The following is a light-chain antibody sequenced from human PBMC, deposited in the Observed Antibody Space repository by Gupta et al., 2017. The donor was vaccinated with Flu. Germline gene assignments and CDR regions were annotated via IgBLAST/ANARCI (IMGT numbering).Light chain of an antibody. Sequence: EIQMTQSPSSVSASIGDSVTITCRASQGISNYLAWYQQKPGKAPKLLIYAASTLQGGVPSRFSGSGSGTYFTLTISSLQPEDSATYYCQHADSFPFTFGRGTKVDIK. CDR1: QGISNY. CDR2: AAS. V-gene: IGKV1-12*02. J-gene: IGKJ4*01. CDR3: QHADSFPFT.